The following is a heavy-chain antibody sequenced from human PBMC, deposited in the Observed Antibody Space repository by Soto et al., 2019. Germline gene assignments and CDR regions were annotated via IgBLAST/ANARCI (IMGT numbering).Heavy chain of an antibody. CDR2: IKYSGTT. J-gene: IGHJ4*02. D-gene: IGHD3-22*01. CDR3: ARGQRIGAITAWFDY. CDR1: GGSISSSRCH. V-gene: IGHV4-39*01. Sequence: SETLSLTCTVFGGSISSSRCHQGLIRQPPGKGLEWIASIKYSGTTFYNPSLKSRVTLSVDTSKNQFSLKLSSVTAADTAAYYCARGQRIGAITAWFDYWGQGTLVTVSS.